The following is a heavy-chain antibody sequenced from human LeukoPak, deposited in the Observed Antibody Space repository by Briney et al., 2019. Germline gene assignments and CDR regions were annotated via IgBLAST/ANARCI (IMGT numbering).Heavy chain of an antibody. CDR3: ARGYCSSTSCPPDWFDP. J-gene: IGHJ5*02. CDR1: GYTFTGYY. Sequence: ASVKVSCKASGYTFTGYYMHWVRQAPGQGLEWMGGIIPIFGTANYAQKFQGRVTITADESTSTAYMELSSLRSEDTAVYYCARGYCSSTSCPPDWFDPWGQGTLVTVSS. V-gene: IGHV1-69*13. D-gene: IGHD2-2*01. CDR2: IIPIFGTA.